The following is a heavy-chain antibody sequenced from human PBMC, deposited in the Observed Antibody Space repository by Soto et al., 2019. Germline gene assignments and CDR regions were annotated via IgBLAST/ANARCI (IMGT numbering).Heavy chain of an antibody. CDR2: IYPGNSDI. J-gene: IGHJ6*02. D-gene: IGHD3-16*01. CDR1: GYSFTTYW. V-gene: IGHV5-51*01. CDR3: AILGIWSYGMAV. Sequence: GESLKISCQGSGYSFTTYWIGWVRQMPGKGLEWMGIIYPGNSDIRYSPSFQGQFTISADKSISTAYLKWSGLQASDTAMSSCAILGIWSYGMAVWVQGTRFNVSS.